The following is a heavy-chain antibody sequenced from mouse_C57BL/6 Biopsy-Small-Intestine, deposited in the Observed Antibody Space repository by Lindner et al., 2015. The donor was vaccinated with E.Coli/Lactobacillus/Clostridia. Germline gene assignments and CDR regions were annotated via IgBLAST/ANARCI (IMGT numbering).Heavy chain of an antibody. V-gene: IGHV14-2*01. CDR2: IDPEDGET. J-gene: IGHJ3*01. Sequence: VQLQESGAELVKPGASVKLSCAASGFNIKDYYIHWVKQRTEQGLEWIGRIDPEDGETECAPKFQGKAIITADTSSNTAYLQLSSLTSEDTAVYYCAPLFVYWGQGTLVTVSA. CDR1: GFNIKDYY. D-gene: IGHD6-1*01. CDR3: APLFVY.